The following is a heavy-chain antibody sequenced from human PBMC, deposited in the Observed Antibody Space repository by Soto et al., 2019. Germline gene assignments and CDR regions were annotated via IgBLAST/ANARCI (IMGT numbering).Heavy chain of an antibody. J-gene: IGHJ5*02. CDR1: GYTFTSYY. Sequence: QVQLVQSGAEVKKPGASVKVSCKASGYTFTSYYMHWVRQAPGQGLEWMGIINPSGGSTSYAQKFQGRLTMTRDTSTSTVYMELSSLRSEDTAVYYCARDRLVIKGAPFWFDPWGQGTLVTVSS. V-gene: IGHV1-46*01. CDR2: INPSGGST. CDR3: ARDRLVIKGAPFWFDP. D-gene: IGHD3-9*01.